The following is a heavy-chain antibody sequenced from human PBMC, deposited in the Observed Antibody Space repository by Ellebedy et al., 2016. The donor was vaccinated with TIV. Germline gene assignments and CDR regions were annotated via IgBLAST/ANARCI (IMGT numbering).Heavy chain of an antibody. J-gene: IGHJ3*01. CDR2: IYVGDSDI. D-gene: IGHD3-22*01. CDR3: VRAYYYDSSGYHYRGVDKTFDF. V-gene: IGHV5-51*01. CDR1: GYSFSSYW. Sequence: KVSCKGSGYSFSSYWIAWVRQMPGKGLEWMGIIYVGDSDIKYSPSFQGKVTISADKSISTAYLQWTSSLKASDTAMYYCVRAYYYDSSGYHYRGVDKTFDFWGQGTMVTVSS.